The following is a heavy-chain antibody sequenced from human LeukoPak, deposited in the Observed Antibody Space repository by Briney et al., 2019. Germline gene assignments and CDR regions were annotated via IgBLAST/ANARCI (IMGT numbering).Heavy chain of an antibody. V-gene: IGHV3-11*01. J-gene: IGHJ6*02. CDR2: ISSSGSTI. CDR1: GFTFSDYY. D-gene: IGHD6-6*01. Sequence: SGGSLRLSCAASGFTFSDYYMSWIRQAPGKGLEWVSYISSSGSTIYYADSVKGRFTISRDNAKNSLYLQMNSLRAEDTAVYYCARVFLAARPYYYYYYDVDVWGQGTTVTVSS. CDR3: ARVFLAARPYYYYYYDVDV.